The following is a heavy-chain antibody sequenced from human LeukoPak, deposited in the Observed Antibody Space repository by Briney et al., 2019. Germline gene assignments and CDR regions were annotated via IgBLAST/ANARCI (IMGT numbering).Heavy chain of an antibody. CDR2: INPSGGST. Sequence: ASVKVSCKASGYTFTGYYMHWVRQAPGQGLEWMGIINPSGGSTSYAQKFQGRVTMTRDTSTSTVYMELSSLRSEDTAVYYCARDHDAYCGGDCYHDYWGQGTLVTVSS. CDR1: GYTFTGYY. J-gene: IGHJ4*02. CDR3: ARDHDAYCGGDCYHDY. V-gene: IGHV1-46*01. D-gene: IGHD2-21*02.